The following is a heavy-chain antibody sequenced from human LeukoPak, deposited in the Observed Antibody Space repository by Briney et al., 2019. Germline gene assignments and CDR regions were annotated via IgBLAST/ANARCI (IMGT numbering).Heavy chain of an antibody. CDR3: ARDRSGYGN. V-gene: IGHV4-38-2*02. J-gene: IGHJ4*02. Sequence: SETLSLTCAVSGYSISSGYYWGWIRQPPGKGLEWIGSIYHSRSTYYNPSLKSRVTISVDTSKNQFSLKLSSVTAADTAVYYCARDRSGYGNWGQGTLVTVSS. D-gene: IGHD5-12*01. CDR2: IYHSRST. CDR1: GYSISSGYY.